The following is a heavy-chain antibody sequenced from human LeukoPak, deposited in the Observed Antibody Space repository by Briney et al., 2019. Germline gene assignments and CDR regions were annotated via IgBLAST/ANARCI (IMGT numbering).Heavy chain of an antibody. CDR2: IYYSGST. D-gene: IGHD2-2*01. J-gene: IGHJ6*03. CDR1: GGSLSSHY. V-gene: IGHV4-59*11. Sequence: SETLSLTCTVSGGSLSSHYWSWIRQPPGKGLEWIGYIYYSGSTNYNPSLKSRVTISVDTSKNQFSLKLSSVTAADTAVYYCARAVMGSTGNYYYYYYMDVWGKGTTVTVSS. CDR3: ARAVMGSTGNYYYYYYMDV.